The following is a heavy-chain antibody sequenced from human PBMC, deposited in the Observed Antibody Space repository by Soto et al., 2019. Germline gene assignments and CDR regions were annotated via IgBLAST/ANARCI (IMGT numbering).Heavy chain of an antibody. Sequence: QVQLQESGPGLVKPSETLSLTCTVSGGSISTYYWSWFRQPPGKGLEWIGYIYYSGNTKYNPSVESRVTISLEKSKNQFSLKVTSLNAADTSTYYCARRRGSVCSFDYLGQGTLVTVSS. CDR2: IYYSGNT. D-gene: IGHD6-19*01. J-gene: IGHJ4*02. V-gene: IGHV4-59*01. CDR3: ARRRGSVCSFDY. CDR1: GGSISTYY.